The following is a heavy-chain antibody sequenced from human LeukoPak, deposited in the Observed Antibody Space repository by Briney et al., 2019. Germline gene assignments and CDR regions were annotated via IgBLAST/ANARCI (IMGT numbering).Heavy chain of an antibody. Sequence: GGSLRLSCAASGFTFSSYSMNWVRQAPGKGLEWVLSISSSSSYIYYADSVKGRFTISRDNAKNSLYLQMNSLRAEDTAVYYCARALGGVTTDYWGQGTLVTVSS. D-gene: IGHD4-11*01. CDR1: GFTFSSYS. J-gene: IGHJ4*02. V-gene: IGHV3-21*01. CDR3: ARALGGVTTDY. CDR2: ISSSSSYI.